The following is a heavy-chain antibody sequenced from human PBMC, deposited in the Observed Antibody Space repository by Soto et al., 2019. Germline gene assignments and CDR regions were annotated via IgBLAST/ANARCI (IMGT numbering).Heavy chain of an antibody. D-gene: IGHD3-22*01. CDR1: GFTFSSYG. CDR3: AKDHNYDSSGYYGPGY. J-gene: IGHJ4*02. V-gene: IGHV3-30*18. Sequence: GGSLRLSCAASGFTFSSYGMHWVRQAPGKGLEWVAVISYDGSNKYYADSVKGRFTISRDNSKNTLYLQMNSLRAEDTAVYYCAKDHNYDSSGYYGPGYWGQGTLVTVSS. CDR2: ISYDGSNK.